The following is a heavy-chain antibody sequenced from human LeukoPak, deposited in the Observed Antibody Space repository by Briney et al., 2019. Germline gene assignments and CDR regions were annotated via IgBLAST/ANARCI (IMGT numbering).Heavy chain of an antibody. V-gene: IGHV3-30*01. D-gene: IGHD5-24*01. Sequence: GGSLRLSCAASGFTFSSYAMHWVRQAPGKGLEWVAVISYDGSNKYYADSVKGRFTISRDNSKNTLYLQMNSLRAEDTAVYYCAIALATTRYYFGYWGQGTLVTVSS. J-gene: IGHJ4*02. CDR3: AIALATTRYYFGY. CDR1: GFTFSSYA. CDR2: ISYDGSNK.